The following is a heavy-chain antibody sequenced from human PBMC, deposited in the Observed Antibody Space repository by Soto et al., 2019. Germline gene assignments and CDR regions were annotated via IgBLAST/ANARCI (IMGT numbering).Heavy chain of an antibody. J-gene: IGHJ3*02. V-gene: IGHV1-18*01. CDR3: ARRATTAEGAFDI. D-gene: IGHD4-17*01. CDR2: ISAYNGNT. CDR1: GGTFSSYA. Sequence: ASVKVSCKASGGTFSSYAISWVRQAPGQGLEWMGWISAYNGNTNYAQKLQGRVTMTTDTSTSTAYMELRSLRSDDTAVYYCARRATTAEGAFDIWGQGTMVTVSS.